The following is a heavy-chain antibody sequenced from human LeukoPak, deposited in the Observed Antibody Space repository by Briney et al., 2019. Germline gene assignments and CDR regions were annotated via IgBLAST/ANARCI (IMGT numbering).Heavy chain of an antibody. CDR3: ARGSFFDY. CDR1: GYSFASYG. CDR2: ISTAYGNT. Sequence: ASVKVSCKAAGYSFASYGISWLRQAPGQGLEWMGWISTAYGNTNYAQKFQDRIIVTTDISASTAYMGLASLGSDDTAVYYCARGSFFDYWGQGALVTVSS. V-gene: IGHV1-18*01. J-gene: IGHJ4*02.